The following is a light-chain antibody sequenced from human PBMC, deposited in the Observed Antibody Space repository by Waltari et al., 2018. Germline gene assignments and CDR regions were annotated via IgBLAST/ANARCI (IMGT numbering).Light chain of an antibody. V-gene: IGKV3-11*01. J-gene: IGKJ4*01. CDR2: DAS. Sequence: DIVLTQSPATLSLSPGERVTLSCRASQNINNYLAWYQQRPGQAPRLLIYDASNRATGIPGRFSVSGSGTDFTLTINSLEPEDFAVYYCQQRRDWPLTFGGGTTVDIK. CDR1: QNINNY. CDR3: QQRRDWPLT.